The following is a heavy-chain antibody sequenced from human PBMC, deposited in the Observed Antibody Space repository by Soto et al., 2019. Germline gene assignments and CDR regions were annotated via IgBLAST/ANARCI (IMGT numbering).Heavy chain of an antibody. CDR2: IYSGGST. Sequence: VQLVESGGGLIQPGGSLRLSCAASGFTVSSNYTSWVRQAPGKGLEWVSVIYSGGSTYYSDSVKGRFTISRDNSKNTLNIQTNSQRAEDTAVYYCARGRSRWRFAYWGQATLVIVSP. D-gene: IGHD6-19*01. V-gene: IGHV3-53*01. CDR3: ARGRSRWRFAY. J-gene: IGHJ4*02. CDR1: GFTVSSNY.